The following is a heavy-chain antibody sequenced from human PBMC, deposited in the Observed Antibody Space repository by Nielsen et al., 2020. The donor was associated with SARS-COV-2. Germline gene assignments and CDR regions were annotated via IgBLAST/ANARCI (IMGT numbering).Heavy chain of an antibody. V-gene: IGHV1-69*13. CDR1: GGTFISYA. CDR3: ARGAVAGTYYYYYYMDV. D-gene: IGHD6-19*01. J-gene: IGHJ6*03. CDR2: ITPIFGTA. Sequence: SVKAPCKASGGTFISYAISWVRPAPGQGLEWMGGITPIFGTANYAQKFQGRVTITADESTSTAYMELSSLRSEDTAVYYCARGAVAGTYYYYYYMDVWGKGTTVTVSS.